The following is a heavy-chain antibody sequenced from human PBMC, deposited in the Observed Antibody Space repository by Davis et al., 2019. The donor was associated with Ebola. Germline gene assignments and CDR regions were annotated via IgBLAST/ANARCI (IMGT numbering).Heavy chain of an antibody. J-gene: IGHJ6*02. V-gene: IGHV3-23*01. D-gene: IGHD3-10*01. CDR1: EFTFSSYG. Sequence: GESLKISCVASEFTFSSYGMTWVRQAPGKGLEWVSSISAGGTASYYADSVKGRFTISRDNSKNTLSLHMDSLRAEDTAVYYCAKDMDPLGRGYYYNYGMDVWGQGTTVTVSS. CDR3: AKDMDPLGRGYYYNYGMDV. CDR2: ISAGGTAS.